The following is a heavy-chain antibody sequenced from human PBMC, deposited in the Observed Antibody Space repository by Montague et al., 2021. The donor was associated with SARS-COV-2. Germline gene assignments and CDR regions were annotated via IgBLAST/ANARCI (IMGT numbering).Heavy chain of an antibody. CDR1: GYSINSNYY. V-gene: IGHV4-38-2*02. J-gene: IGHJ4*02. CDR2: SYHSRTT. Sequence: SETLSLTYTVSGYSINSNYYWGWIQPPAGRLLGWIGCSYHSRTTHNHPSLRSRATISLATSNNHFSLKVTSVTAADTAVYYCARAPYYGPGKPYQLDYWGRGTLVTVSS. D-gene: IGHD3-10*01. CDR3: ARAPYYGPGKPYQLDY.